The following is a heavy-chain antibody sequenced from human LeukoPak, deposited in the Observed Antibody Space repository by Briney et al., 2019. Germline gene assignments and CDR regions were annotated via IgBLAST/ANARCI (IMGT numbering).Heavy chain of an antibody. D-gene: IGHD2-15*01. V-gene: IGHV4-31*03. CDR1: GGSICRGGYY. Sequence: SETLSLTCTVSGGSICRGGYYWSWIPQHRGEGLEWIGYIYYSGSTYYNPSLKSRVTISVDTSKNQFSLKLSSVTAADTAVYYCARDRHLPGAASAFDIWGQGTMVTVSS. CDR3: ARDRHLPGAASAFDI. CDR2: IYYSGST. J-gene: IGHJ3*02.